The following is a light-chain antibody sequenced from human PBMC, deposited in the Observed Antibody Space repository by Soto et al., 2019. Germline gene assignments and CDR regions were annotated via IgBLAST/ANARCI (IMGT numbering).Light chain of an antibody. Sequence: EIVLTQSPAALSLSPGERATLSWRASQSVSSYLAWYQQTPGQAPRLLIYDASNRATGIPDRLSGSGSGTEFTITISSIKPGDCGVCLCQESSNLPPYTFDQVTKLETK. J-gene: IGKJ2*01. CDR1: QSVSSY. CDR2: DAS. CDR3: QESSNLPPYT. V-gene: IGKV3-11*01.